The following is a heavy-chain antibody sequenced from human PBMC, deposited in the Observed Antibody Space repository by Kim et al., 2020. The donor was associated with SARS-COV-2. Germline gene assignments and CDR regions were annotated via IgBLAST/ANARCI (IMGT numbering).Heavy chain of an antibody. Sequence: GPTNYGGTVKGRFTNSRDNSKKPLYLQMNSLRAEDTAVYYCARGGNIFDYWGQGTLVTVSS. CDR2: GPT. V-gene: IGHV3-66*01. J-gene: IGHJ4*02. D-gene: IGHD4-4*01. CDR3: ARGGNIFDY.